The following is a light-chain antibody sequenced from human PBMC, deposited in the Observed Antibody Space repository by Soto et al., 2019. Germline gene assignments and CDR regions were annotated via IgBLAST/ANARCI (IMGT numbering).Light chain of an antibody. CDR2: GAS. CDR3: QQSITFPYT. V-gene: IGKV1-39*01. J-gene: IGKJ2*01. Sequence: DIQMTQSPPSLSASVGDRVTITCRASEDISSHVSWFQQKPGKAPKLLIYGASSLQSGVPSRFSGSGSGTHFTLTISSLQRDDFATYYCQQSITFPYTFGQGTKVEIK. CDR1: EDISSH.